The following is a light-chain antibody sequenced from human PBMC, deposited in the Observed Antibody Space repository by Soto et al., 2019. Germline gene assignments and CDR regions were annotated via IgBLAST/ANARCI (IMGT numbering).Light chain of an antibody. CDR1: QSVSSTY. Sequence: EIVLTQSPGTLSLSPGERATLSCRASQSVSSTYLAWYQQNPGQAPRLLIYGASSRATGIPDRFSGSGSGTAFPLTISRLEPEDFAVDFCQEYGSSSYTFGQGTKLEIK. J-gene: IGKJ2*01. CDR3: QEYGSSSYT. V-gene: IGKV3-20*01. CDR2: GAS.